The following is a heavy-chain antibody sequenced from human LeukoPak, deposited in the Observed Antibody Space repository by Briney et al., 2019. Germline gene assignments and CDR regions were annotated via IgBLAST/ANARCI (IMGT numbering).Heavy chain of an antibody. CDR3: ARDGERYCSGGSCYFTNWFDP. CDR2: ISYDGSNK. CDR1: GFTFSSYA. J-gene: IGHJ5*02. D-gene: IGHD2-15*01. Sequence: GRSLRLSCAASGFTFSSYAMHWVRQAPGKGLEWVAVISYDGSNKYYADSVKGRFTISRHNSKNTLYLQMNSLRAEDTAVYYCARDGERYCSGGSCYFTNWFDPWGQGTLVTVSS. V-gene: IGHV3-30-3*01.